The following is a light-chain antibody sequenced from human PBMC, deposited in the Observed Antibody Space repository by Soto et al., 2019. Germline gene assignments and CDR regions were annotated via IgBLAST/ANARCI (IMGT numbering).Light chain of an antibody. J-gene: IGKJ4*01. CDR2: AAS. CDR3: QQYGTSPPD. V-gene: IGKV3-20*01. Sequence: EIVLTQSPGTLSLSPGERATLSCRASQSVISTDLAWYQQKPGQAPRLLVYAASSRASGIPDRFSGSGSGPDFTLTISRLEPEDFAVYYCQQYGTSPPDFGGGTRVEI. CDR1: QSVISTD.